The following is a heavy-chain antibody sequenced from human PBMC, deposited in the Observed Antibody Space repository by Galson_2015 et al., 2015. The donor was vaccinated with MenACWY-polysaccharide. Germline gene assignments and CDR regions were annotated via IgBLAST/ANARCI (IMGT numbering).Heavy chain of an antibody. Sequence: ETLSLTCTVSRGSIYSYYWSWIRQPAGEGLEWIGHISTSGSTIYNPSLKSRITLSLDTSNNQISLNLTSVTAADTAVYYCARVGYSGYDSRFEHWGQGALVAVSS. CDR1: RGSIYSYY. J-gene: IGHJ4*02. D-gene: IGHD5-12*01. CDR3: ARVGYSGYDSRFEH. V-gene: IGHV4-4*07. CDR2: ISTSGST.